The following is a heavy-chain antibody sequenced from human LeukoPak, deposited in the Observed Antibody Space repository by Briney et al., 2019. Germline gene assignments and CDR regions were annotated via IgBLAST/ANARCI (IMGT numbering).Heavy chain of an antibody. CDR1: GGSISSSSYY. D-gene: IGHD2/OR15-2a*01. J-gene: IGHJ3*02. CDR3: ARGHFATRYAFDI. Sequence: PSETLSLTCTVSGGSISSSSYYWGWIRQPPGKGLEWIGSIYYGGTTYYNPSLKSRVTISVDTSKNQFSLKLSSVTAADTAVYYCARGHFATRYAFDIWGQGTMVTVSS. CDR2: IYYGGTT. V-gene: IGHV4-39*01.